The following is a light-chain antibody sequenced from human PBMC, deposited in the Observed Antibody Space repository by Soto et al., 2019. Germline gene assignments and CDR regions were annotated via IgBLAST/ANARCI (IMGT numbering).Light chain of an antibody. CDR2: DAS. V-gene: IGKV3-11*01. CDR1: QSVSSY. J-gene: IGKJ3*01. CDR3: QLRSNWLFT. Sequence: EILLTQSPATLSLSPGERATLSCRASQSVSSYLAWYQQKPGQAPRLLIYDASNRATGIPARFSGSGSGTDFTLTISSLEPEDFAVYYCQLRSNWLFTFGPGTKVDIK.